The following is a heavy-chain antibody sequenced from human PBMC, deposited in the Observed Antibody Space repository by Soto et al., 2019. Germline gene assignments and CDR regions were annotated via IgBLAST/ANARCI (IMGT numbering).Heavy chain of an antibody. CDR2: ISGSGGST. D-gene: IGHD3-22*01. J-gene: IGHJ4*02. CDR1: GFTFSSYA. V-gene: IGHV3-23*01. CDR3: AKGYYYDSSGYSPFDY. Sequence: GGSLRLSCAASGFTFSSYAMSWVRQAPGKGLEWVSAISGSGGSTYYADSVKGRFTISRDNSKNTLYLQMNSLRAEDTAVYYCAKGYYYDSSGYSPFDYWGQGTLVTVSS.